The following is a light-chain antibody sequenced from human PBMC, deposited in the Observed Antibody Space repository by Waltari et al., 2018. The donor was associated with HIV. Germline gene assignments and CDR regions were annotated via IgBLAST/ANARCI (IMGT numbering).Light chain of an antibody. CDR2: EVV. CDR3: CSYAGTYTYV. V-gene: IGLV2-11*01. CDR1: ASDIGYFDY. Sequence: QSALTQPRSVSGSPGQSVTISCTGTASDIGYFDYVSWYQQYPGKAPKVIIYEVVQRPSGVPDRCTAAKSGITASLTISGLQDEDEADYYCCSYAGTYTYVFGSGTKVTVL. J-gene: IGLJ1*01.